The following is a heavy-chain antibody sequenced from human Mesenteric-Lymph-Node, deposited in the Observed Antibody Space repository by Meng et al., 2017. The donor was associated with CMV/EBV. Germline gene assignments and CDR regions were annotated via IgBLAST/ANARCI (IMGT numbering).Heavy chain of an antibody. CDR2: TYYRSKWYT. V-gene: IGHV6-1*01. Sequence: LRLSCAISGDTVSSNDATWNWIRQSPSRGLEWLGRTYYRSKWYTDYAVSVKGRIAINPDTAKNQFSLQLNSVTPEDTAVYYCLRDGTWGHWGQGTLVTVSS. CDR3: LRDGTWGH. CDR1: GDTVSSNDAT. J-gene: IGHJ4*02. D-gene: IGHD3-16*01.